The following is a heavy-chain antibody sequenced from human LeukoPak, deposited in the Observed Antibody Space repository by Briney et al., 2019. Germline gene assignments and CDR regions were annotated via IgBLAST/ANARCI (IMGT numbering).Heavy chain of an antibody. Sequence: SETLSLTCTVSGGSISSSSCYWGWIRQPPGKGLEWIGSIYYSGSTYYNPSLKSRVTISVDTSKNQFSLKLSSVTAADTAVYYCARGSSHGAAGSRYNWFDPWGQGTLVTVSS. V-gene: IGHV4-39*07. CDR2: IYYSGST. J-gene: IGHJ5*02. CDR3: ARGSSHGAAGSRYNWFDP. D-gene: IGHD6-13*01. CDR1: GGSISSSSCY.